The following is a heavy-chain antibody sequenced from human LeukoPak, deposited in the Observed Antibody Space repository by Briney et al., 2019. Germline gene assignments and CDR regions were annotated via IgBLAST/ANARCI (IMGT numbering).Heavy chain of an antibody. CDR3: AKGSSEHNRYHYFDD. Sequence: GGSLRLSCAASGFTVSSNYMSWVRQAPGKGLEWVSTIGGSGYNTDYADSVKGRFTISRDNSRNTLYLQVNNLRAEDTAVYYCAKGSSEHNRYHYFDDWGQGTLVTVSS. J-gene: IGHJ4*02. CDR1: GFTVSSNY. V-gene: IGHV3-23*01. CDR2: IGGSGYNT. D-gene: IGHD1-1*01.